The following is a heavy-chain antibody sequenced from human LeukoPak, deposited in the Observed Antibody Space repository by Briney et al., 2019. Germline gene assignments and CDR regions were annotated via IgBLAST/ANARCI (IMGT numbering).Heavy chain of an antibody. CDR2: TYYRSKWFN. Sequence: SQTLSLTWAISGDSVSSNSAAWSWIRQSPSRGLEWLGRTYYRSKWFNDYAVSVKSRIIINPDTSKNQFSLQLNSVTPEDTAIYYCAKLGDSSTWGQGTLVTVSS. CDR1: GDSVSSNSAA. J-gene: IGHJ5*02. CDR3: AKLGDSST. D-gene: IGHD6-19*01. V-gene: IGHV6-1*01.